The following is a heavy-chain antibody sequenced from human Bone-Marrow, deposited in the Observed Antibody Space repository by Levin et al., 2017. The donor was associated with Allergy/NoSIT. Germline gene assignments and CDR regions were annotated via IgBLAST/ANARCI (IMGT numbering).Heavy chain of an antibody. V-gene: IGHV3-23*01. CDR2: ITDSGDTT. J-gene: IGHJ6*02. D-gene: IGHD2/OR15-2a*01. Sequence: PGGSLRLSCAASGFAFSSSAMSWVRQAPGKGLEWASGITDSGDTTYYADSVKGRFTISRDNFRSTLYLQMNILRAEDTAVYYCAKDYISYDYYGLDVWGQGTTVTVSS. CDR1: GFAFSSSA. CDR3: AKDYISYDYYGLDV.